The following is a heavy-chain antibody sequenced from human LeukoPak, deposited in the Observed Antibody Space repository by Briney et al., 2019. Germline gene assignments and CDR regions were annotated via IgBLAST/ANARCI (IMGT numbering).Heavy chain of an antibody. CDR3: ARDCFGDGSGSYYYYYYGMDV. CDR2: ISSSSSYI. J-gene: IGHJ6*02. V-gene: IGHV3-21*01. Sequence: GGSLRLSCAASGFTFSSYSMNWVRQAPGKGLEWVSSISSSSSYIYYADSVKGRFTISRDNAKNSLYLQMNSLRAEDTAVYYCARDCFGDGSGSYYYYYYGMDVWGQGATVTVSS. CDR1: GFTFSSYS. D-gene: IGHD3-10*01.